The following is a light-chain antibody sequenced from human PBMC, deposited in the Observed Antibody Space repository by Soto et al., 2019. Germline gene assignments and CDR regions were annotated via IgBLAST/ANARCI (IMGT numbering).Light chain of an antibody. J-gene: IGKJ1*01. Sequence: EVVMTQSPATLSVSPGERATLSCRASQSVSSNLAWYQQKPGQAPRLLIYGVSTRATGIPARFSGSGSGTEFTLTISSLQSEDFAVYYCQQYNDCWTFGQGTKVEIK. V-gene: IGKV3-15*01. CDR1: QSVSSN. CDR2: GVS. CDR3: QQYNDCWT.